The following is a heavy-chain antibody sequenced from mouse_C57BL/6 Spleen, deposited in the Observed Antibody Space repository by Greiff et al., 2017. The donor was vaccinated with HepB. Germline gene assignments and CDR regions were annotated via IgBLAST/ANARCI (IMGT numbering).Heavy chain of an antibody. Sequence: EVMLVESGGDLVKPGGSLKLSCAASGFTFSSYGMSWVRQTPDKRLEWVATISSGGSYTYYPDSVKGRFTISRDNAKNTLYLQMSSLKSEDTAMYYCARQDITTVGAYWGQGTLVTVSA. CDR2: ISSGGSYT. CDR1: GFTFSSYG. V-gene: IGHV5-6*01. J-gene: IGHJ3*01. D-gene: IGHD1-1*01. CDR3: ARQDITTVGAY.